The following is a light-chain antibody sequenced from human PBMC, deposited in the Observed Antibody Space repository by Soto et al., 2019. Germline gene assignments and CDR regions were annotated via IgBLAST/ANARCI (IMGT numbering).Light chain of an antibody. CDR2: ANK. J-gene: IGLJ1*01. V-gene: IGLV1-40*01. CDR3: QSYDTSPSGYV. Sequence: QSVLTQPHSVSGAPGQRVTISCTGSSSNIGAGYDVHWYQQLPGTAPKLLIYANKNRPAGVPDRFSASKSGTSASLAITGLQAEDEADYYCQSYDTSPSGYVFGTGTKVTVL. CDR1: SSNIGAGYD.